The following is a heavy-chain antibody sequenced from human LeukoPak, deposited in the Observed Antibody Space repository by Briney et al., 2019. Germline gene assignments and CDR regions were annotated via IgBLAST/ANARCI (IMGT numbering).Heavy chain of an antibody. CDR2: MNPNSGNT. J-gene: IGHJ6*02. CDR3: ASRSLGRLRCFDWWNEYYYYGMDV. D-gene: IGHD3-9*01. CDR1: GYTFTSYD. Sequence: GASVKVSCKASGYTFTSYDINWVRQATGQGLEWMGWMNPNSGNTGYAQKFQGRVTMTRNTSISTAYMELSSLRSEDTAVYYCASRSLGRLRCFDWWNEYYYYGMDVWGQGTTVTVS. V-gene: IGHV1-8*01.